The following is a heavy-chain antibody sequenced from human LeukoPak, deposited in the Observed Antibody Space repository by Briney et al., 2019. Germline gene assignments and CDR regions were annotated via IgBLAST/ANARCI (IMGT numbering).Heavy chain of an antibody. D-gene: IGHD1-26*01. J-gene: IGHJ6*03. CDR1: GYSISSGYY. V-gene: IGHV4-38-2*01. CDR3: ARRGGSYRLFYYYYMDV. Sequence: SETLSLTCAVSGYSISSGYYWGWIRQPPGKGLEWIGSIYHSGSTYHNPSLKSRVTISVDTSKNQFSLKLSSVTAADTAVYYCARRGGSYRLFYYYYMDVWGKGTTVTVSS. CDR2: IYHSGST.